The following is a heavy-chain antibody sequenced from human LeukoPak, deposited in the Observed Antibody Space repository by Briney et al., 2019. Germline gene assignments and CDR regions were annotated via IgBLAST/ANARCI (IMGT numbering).Heavy chain of an antibody. J-gene: IGHJ5*02. CDR1: VGSISNYY. CDR3: ARDSSYGFLGWFDP. V-gene: IGHV4-4*07. D-gene: IGHD5-18*01. CDR2: IYSSGST. Sequence: SETLSLTCTVSVGSISNYYWSWLRQPAGKGLEWVGRIYSSGSTNYNPSLKSRVTMSVDTSKNQFSLKLSSVTAAGTAVYYCARDSSYGFLGWFDPWGQGTLVTVSS.